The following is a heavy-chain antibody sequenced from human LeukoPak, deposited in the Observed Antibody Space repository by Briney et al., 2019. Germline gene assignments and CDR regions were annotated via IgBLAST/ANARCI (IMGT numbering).Heavy chain of an antibody. Sequence: APVKVSCKASGNTFPKYGISWVRQAPGQGLEWMGWISVYNGNTNYAQKVQGRVTMTTDTSTNTAYMELRSLRSDDTAVYYCAGEGGSCTSTSCYAGGWFDPWGQGTLVTVSS. CDR3: AGEGGSCTSTSCYAGGWFDP. V-gene: IGHV1-18*01. D-gene: IGHD2-2*01. CDR1: GNTFPKYG. CDR2: ISVYNGNT. J-gene: IGHJ5*02.